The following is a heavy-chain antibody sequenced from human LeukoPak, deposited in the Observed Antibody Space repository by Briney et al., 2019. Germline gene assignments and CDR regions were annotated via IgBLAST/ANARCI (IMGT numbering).Heavy chain of an antibody. CDR3: ARRIEYSSYINWFDP. V-gene: IGHV4-39*07. CDR1: GGSISGSSYY. J-gene: IGHJ5*02. CDR2: INHSGST. D-gene: IGHD6-6*01. Sequence: SETLSLTCTVSGGSISGSSYYWGWIRQPPGKGLEWIGEINHSGSTNYNPSLKSRVTISVDTSKNQFSLKLSSVTAADTAVYYCARRIEYSSYINWFDPWGQGTLVTVSS.